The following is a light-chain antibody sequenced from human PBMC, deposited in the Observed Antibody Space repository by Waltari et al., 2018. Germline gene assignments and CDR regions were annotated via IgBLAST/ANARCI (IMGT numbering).Light chain of an antibody. CDR3: MQGTHWPT. Sequence: DVVMTQSTLSLHVTLGQPPPISCRSSPSLVYSDGKPYLNWFQQRPGKSPMRLIYKVSNRXSGVPDRFSGSGXGTDFTLRISRXXXGDVGLYFCMQGTHWPTFGQXTEV. V-gene: IGKV2-30*01. J-gene: IGKJ1*01. CDR1: PSLVYSDGKPY. CDR2: KVS.